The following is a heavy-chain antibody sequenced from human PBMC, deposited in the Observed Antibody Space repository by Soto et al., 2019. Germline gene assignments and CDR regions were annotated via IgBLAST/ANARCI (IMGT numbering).Heavy chain of an antibody. V-gene: IGHV4-31*03. CDR3: ARSPPIPLDSDS. D-gene: IGHD2-21*01. Sequence: SETLSLTCTVSGGSISSGNYYWTWIRQHPGKGLEWIGCINYSGNTYYNPSLKSRTSISVDTSKKNSSMKLTSVTAADTAAYYCARSPPIPLDSDSWGQGTLVT. CDR2: INYSGNT. J-gene: IGHJ4*02. CDR1: GGSISSGNYY.